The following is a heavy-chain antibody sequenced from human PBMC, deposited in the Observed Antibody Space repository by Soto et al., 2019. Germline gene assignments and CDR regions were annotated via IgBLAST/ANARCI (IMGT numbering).Heavy chain of an antibody. CDR2: INPNSGGT. CDR1: GYTFTGYY. J-gene: IGHJ6*02. Sequence: ASVKVSCKASGYTFTGYYMHWVRQAPGQGLEWMGWINPNSGGTNYAQKFQGRVTMTRDTSISTAYMGLSRLRSDDTAVYYCARGDNWNYNGYYYYGMDVWGQGTTVTVSS. V-gene: IGHV1-2*02. CDR3: ARGDNWNYNGYYYYGMDV. D-gene: IGHD1-7*01.